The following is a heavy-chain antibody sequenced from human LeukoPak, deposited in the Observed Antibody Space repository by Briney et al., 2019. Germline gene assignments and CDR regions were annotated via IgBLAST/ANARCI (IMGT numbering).Heavy chain of an antibody. J-gene: IGHJ2*01. CDR3: ASTNSSSSYWYFDL. V-gene: IGHV6-1*01. CDR2: TYYRSKWYN. CDR1: GDSVSSNSAA. D-gene: IGHD6-6*01. Sequence: SQTLSLTFAISGDSVSSNSAAWNWIRQSPSRGLEWLGSTYYRSKWYNDYAVSVKSRITINPDTSKNQFSLQLNSVTPEDTAVYYCASTNSSSSYWYFDLWGRGTLVTVSS.